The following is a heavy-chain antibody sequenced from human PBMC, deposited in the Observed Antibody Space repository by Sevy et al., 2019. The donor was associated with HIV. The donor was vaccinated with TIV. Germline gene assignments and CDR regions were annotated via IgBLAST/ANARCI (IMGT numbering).Heavy chain of an antibody. Sequence: GGSLRLSCAASGFSFSNYGMHWVRQAPGKGLDWVAFISHDGTKKYYLDSVKGRFTISRDNSKKTVDLQMNSLSAEDAALYYCAKDWRRQQLLYGMNVWGQGTRVTVS. CDR3: AKDWRRQQLLYGMNV. V-gene: IGHV3-30*18. CDR1: GFSFSNYG. D-gene: IGHD1-1*01. J-gene: IGHJ6*02. CDR2: ISHDGTKK.